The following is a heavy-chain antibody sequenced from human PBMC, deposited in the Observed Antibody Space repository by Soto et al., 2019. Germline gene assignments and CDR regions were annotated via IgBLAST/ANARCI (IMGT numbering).Heavy chain of an antibody. CDR2: IKQDGSEK. V-gene: IGHV3-7*04. CDR3: AGAAGAARPPYYYYYYYMDV. J-gene: IGHJ6*03. D-gene: IGHD6-6*01. Sequence: PVGSLRLSCAASGFTFSSYWMSWVRQAPGKGLEGVANIKQDGSEKYYVDSVKGRFTISRDNAKNSLYLQMNSLRAEDTAVYYCAGAAGAARPPYYYYYYYMDVWGKGTTVTVSS. CDR1: GFTFSSYW.